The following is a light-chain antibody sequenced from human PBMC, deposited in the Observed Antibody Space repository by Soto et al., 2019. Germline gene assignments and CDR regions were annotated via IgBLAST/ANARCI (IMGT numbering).Light chain of an antibody. V-gene: IGKV3-15*01. CDR1: QSVSSN. CDR3: QQYNNWPPWT. CDR2: GAS. J-gene: IGKJ1*01. Sequence: EIVMTQSPATLSVSPGERATLSCRASQSVSSNLVWSQQKPGQAPRVLIYGASTRATGIPARFSGSGSGTEFTITISSLQSEDFAVYYCQQYNNWPPWTFGQGTKVEIK.